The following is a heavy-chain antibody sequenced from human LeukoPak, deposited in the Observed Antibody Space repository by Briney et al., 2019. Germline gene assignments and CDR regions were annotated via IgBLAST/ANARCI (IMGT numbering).Heavy chain of an antibody. CDR1: GFTFTSSA. Sequence: SVKVSCKASGFTFTSSAVQWVRQARGQRLEWIGWIVVGSGNTNYAQKFQERVTITRDMSTSTAYMELSSLRSVDTAVYYCAAYPILRGELYWGQGTLVTVSS. V-gene: IGHV1-58*01. CDR3: AAYPILRGELY. CDR2: IVVGSGNT. D-gene: IGHD3-10*01. J-gene: IGHJ4*02.